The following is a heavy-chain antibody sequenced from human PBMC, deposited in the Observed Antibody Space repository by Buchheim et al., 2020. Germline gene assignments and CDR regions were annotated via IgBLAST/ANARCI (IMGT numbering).Heavy chain of an antibody. Sequence: EVQLVESGGGLVQPGGSLRLSCAASGFTVSSNYMSWVRQAPGKGLEWVSVIYSGGSTYYADSVKGRFTISSTNSKNTMHLQMNSLRAEDTAVYYCARGKVSIAARYGMDVWGQGTT. CDR2: IYSGGST. CDR1: GFTVSSNY. J-gene: IGHJ6*02. CDR3: ARGKVSIAARYGMDV. D-gene: IGHD6-6*01. V-gene: IGHV3-53*04.